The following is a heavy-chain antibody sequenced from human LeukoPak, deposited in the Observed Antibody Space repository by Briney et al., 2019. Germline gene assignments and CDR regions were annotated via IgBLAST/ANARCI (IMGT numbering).Heavy chain of an antibody. CDR1: GGSVTDYY. V-gene: IGHV4-59*02. CDR2: IYYTGT. CDR3: ARLRVRYYYYMDV. D-gene: IGHD3-10*01. J-gene: IGHJ6*03. Sequence: SETLSLTCTVSGGSVTDYYWSWIRQSPGKGLEWIGYIYYTGTSYNLSLKSRVTISADTSKNQFSLKLISVTAADTAVYYCARLRVRYYYYMDVWGKGTTVTVSS.